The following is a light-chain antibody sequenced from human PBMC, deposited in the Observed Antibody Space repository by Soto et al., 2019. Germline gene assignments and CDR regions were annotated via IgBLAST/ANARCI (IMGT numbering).Light chain of an antibody. J-gene: IGKJ1*01. CDR2: AAS. CDR1: QGISSS. CDR3: QQLNSNPWT. V-gene: IGKV1-9*01. Sequence: DIQLTQSPSFLSASVGDRVTITCRASQGISSSLAWYQLKPGQAPKLLIYAASTLQSGVPSRFSGSGSGTEFTLTISSLQPEDFATYYCQQLNSNPWTFGQGTKVEIK.